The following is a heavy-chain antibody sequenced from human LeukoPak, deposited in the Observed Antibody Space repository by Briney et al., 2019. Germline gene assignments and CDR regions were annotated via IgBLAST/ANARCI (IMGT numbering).Heavy chain of an antibody. CDR3: ARDYYDSSGYSYHAFDI. J-gene: IGHJ3*02. D-gene: IGHD3-22*01. V-gene: IGHV1-18*01. CDR2: ISAYNGNT. Sequence: ASVKVSCKASGYTFTSYGISWVRQAPGQGLEWMGWISAYNGNTNYAQKLQGRVTMTTDTSTSTAYMELRSLRSDDTAVYYCARDYYDSSGYSYHAFDIWGQGTMVTVSS. CDR1: GYTFTSYG.